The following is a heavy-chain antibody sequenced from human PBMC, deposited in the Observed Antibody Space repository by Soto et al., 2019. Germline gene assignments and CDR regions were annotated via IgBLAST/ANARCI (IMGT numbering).Heavy chain of an antibody. J-gene: IGHJ3*02. CDR1: GGSISSSSYY. CDR2: IYYSGST. CDR3: ARAYVYSSSWYGAFDI. D-gene: IGHD6-13*01. V-gene: IGHV4-39*01. Sequence: SETLSLTCTVSGGSISSSSYYWGWIRQPPGKGLEWIVSIYYSGSTYYNPSLKSRVTISVDTSKNQFSLKLSSVTAADTAVYYCARAYVYSSSWYGAFDIWGQGTMVTVSS.